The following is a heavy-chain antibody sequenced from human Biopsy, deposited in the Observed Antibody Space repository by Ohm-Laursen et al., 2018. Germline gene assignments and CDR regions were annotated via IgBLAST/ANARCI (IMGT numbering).Heavy chain of an antibody. CDR3: ARFGSGDHFPTFFDF. Sequence: SQTLSLTCPVSGVSINGGRYYWNWIRHHPGKGLEWIGNIFYSANTYYNPSLKSRVTISVDTSKNQFSLKLSSVTAADTAVYYCARFGSGDHFPTFFDFWGQGALVTVSS. V-gene: IGHV4-31*03. CDR1: GVSINGGRYY. CDR2: IFYSANT. D-gene: IGHD5-12*01. J-gene: IGHJ4*02.